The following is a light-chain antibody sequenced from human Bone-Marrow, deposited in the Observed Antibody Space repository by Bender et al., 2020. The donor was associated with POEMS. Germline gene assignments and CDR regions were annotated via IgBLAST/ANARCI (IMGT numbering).Light chain of an antibody. V-gene: IGLV1-40*01. CDR1: SSNIGAGYD. Sequence: QSVLTQPPSVSEAPGQRVTISCTGSSSNIGAGYDVHWYQHLPGTAPRLLIYGNSHRPSGVPDRFSGSKSATSASLAITGLQAEDEGDYYCQSYDNSLGGWVFGGGTKLTVL. CDR2: GNS. J-gene: IGLJ3*02. CDR3: QSYDNSLGGWV.